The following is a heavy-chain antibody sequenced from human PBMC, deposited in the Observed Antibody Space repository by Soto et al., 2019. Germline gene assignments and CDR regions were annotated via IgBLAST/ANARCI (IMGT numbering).Heavy chain of an antibody. V-gene: IGHV3-33*01. Sequence: QVQLVESGGGVVQTGRSLRLSCAASGFTFSSYGMHWVRQAPGKGLEWVAVIWYDGSNKYYADSVKGRFTISRDNSKNTLYLQMNSLRAEDTAVYYCARSLTGDWGAFDIWGQGTMVTVSS. CDR2: IWYDGSNK. CDR1: GFTFSSYG. D-gene: IGHD7-27*01. CDR3: ARSLTGDWGAFDI. J-gene: IGHJ3*02.